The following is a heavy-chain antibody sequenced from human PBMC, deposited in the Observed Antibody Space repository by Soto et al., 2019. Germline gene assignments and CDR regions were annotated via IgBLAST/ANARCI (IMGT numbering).Heavy chain of an antibody. CDR1: GFTFSTYT. J-gene: IGHJ4*02. CDR3: VREDGKVGTNSAFDY. V-gene: IGHV3-21*01. D-gene: IGHD1-26*01. CDR2: INGRGNYI. Sequence: GGSLRLSCASSGFTFSTYTMNWVRQAPGKGLEWVSSINGRGNYIYYAESVKGRFTISRDNAKNSLYLQMDRLRAEDTALYYCVREDGKVGTNSAFDYWGLGALVTVYS.